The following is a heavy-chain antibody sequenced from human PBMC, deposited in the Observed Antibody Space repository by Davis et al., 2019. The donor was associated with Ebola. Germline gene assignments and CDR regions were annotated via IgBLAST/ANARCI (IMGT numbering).Heavy chain of an antibody. CDR3: ARSAADDFWSGYYLGMDV. CDR2: IIPIFGTA. D-gene: IGHD3-3*01. J-gene: IGHJ6*02. V-gene: IGHV1-69*13. CDR1: GGTFSSYA. Sequence: AASVKVSCKASGGTFSSYAISWVRQAPGQGLEWMGGIIPIFGTANYAQKFQGRVTITADESTSTAYMELSSLRSEDTAVYYCARSAADDFWSGYYLGMDVWGQGTTVTVSS.